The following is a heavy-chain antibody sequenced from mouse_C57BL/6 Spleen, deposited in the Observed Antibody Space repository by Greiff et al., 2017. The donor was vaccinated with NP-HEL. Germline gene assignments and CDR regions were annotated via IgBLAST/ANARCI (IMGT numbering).Heavy chain of an antibody. D-gene: IGHD4-1*01. CDR3: ARSGTGYFDY. J-gene: IGHJ2*01. CDR1: GYAFRSYW. V-gene: IGHV1-80*01. Sequence: QVQLQQSGAELVKPGASVKISCKASGYAFRSYWMNWVKQRPGKGLAWIGQIYPGDGDPNYNGKFKGKNTLTADKSSSKAYRQLSSLTSEDSAVYFCARSGTGYFDYWGQGTTLTVSS. CDR2: IYPGDGDP.